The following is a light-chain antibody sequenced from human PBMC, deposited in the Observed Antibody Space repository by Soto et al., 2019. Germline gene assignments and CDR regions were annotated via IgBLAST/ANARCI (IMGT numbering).Light chain of an antibody. V-gene: IGLV2-14*03. CDR3: ISYKGSSTV. CDR2: GVS. Sequence: QSALTQPASVSGSPGQSIAISCTGSNGDVGGYKYVSWYQQHPGKAPKLLIFGVSNRPSGVSHRFSGSKSGNTASLTISGLQAEDEADYYRISYKGSSTVFGGGTQLTVL. J-gene: IGLJ3*02. CDR1: NGDVGGYKY.